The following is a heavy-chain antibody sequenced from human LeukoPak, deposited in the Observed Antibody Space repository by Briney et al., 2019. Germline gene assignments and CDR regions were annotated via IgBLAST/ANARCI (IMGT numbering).Heavy chain of an antibody. CDR2: IRYDGSNK. CDR3: AKDVSGSYFFYY. J-gene: IGHJ4*02. CDR1: GFTFSSYG. V-gene: IGHV3-30*02. D-gene: IGHD1-26*01. Sequence: GGSLRLSCAASGFTFSSYGMDWVRQAPGKGLEWVAFIRYDGSNKYYADSVKGRFTISRDNSKNTLYLQMNSLRAEDTAVYYCAKDVSGSYFFYYWGQGTLVTVSS.